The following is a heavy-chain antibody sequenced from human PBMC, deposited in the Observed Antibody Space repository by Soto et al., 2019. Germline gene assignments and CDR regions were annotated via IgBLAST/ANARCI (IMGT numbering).Heavy chain of an antibody. CDR3: ASAVANTRNGLHI. J-gene: IGHJ3*02. Sequence: LRLSCAASGLTFTNHWIHWVRQAPGKGLVWVSRISSDGGVASYADSVKGRFTISRDNAKNTLYLQMNSLRAEDTAVYYCASAVANTRNGLHIWGQGTMVTVSS. V-gene: IGHV3-74*01. CDR2: ISSDGGVA. D-gene: IGHD5-12*01. CDR1: GLTFTNHW.